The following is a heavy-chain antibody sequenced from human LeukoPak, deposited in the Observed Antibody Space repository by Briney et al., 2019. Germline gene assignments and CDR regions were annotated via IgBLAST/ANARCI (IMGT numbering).Heavy chain of an antibody. D-gene: IGHD5-12*01. Sequence: GGSLRLSCAASGFTFSSYSMNWVRQAPGKGLEWVSSISSSSSYIYYADSVKGRFTISRDNAKNSLYLQMNSLRAEDTAVYYCARDRFGRGYSGYDEPYYYYYGMDVWGQGTTVTVSS. CDR1: GFTFSSYS. CDR3: ARDRFGRGYSGYDEPYYYYYGMDV. J-gene: IGHJ6*02. CDR2: ISSSSSYI. V-gene: IGHV3-21*04.